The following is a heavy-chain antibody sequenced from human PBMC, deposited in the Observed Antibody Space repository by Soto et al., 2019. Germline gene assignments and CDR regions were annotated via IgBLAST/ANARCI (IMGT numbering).Heavy chain of an antibody. CDR1: GFTFTSSA. CDR2: IVVGSGNT. V-gene: IGHV1-58*01. D-gene: IGHD3-3*01. Sequence: ASVKVSCKASGFTFTSSAVQWVRQARGQRLEWIGWIVVGSGNTNYAQKFQERVTITRDMSTSTAYMELSSLRSEDTAVYYCAARFWSGYYTGYYFDYWGQGTLVTVSS. J-gene: IGHJ4*02. CDR3: AARFWSGYYTGYYFDY.